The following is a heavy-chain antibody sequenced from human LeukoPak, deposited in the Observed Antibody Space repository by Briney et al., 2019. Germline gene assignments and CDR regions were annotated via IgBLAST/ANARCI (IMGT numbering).Heavy chain of an antibody. J-gene: IGHJ6*03. CDR1: GFTISNNY. D-gene: IGHD2-15*01. V-gene: IGHV3-66*01. CDR2: IYSGGFT. CDR3: TRGIVVVVAANYHYYMDV. Sequence: GGSLRLSCAASGFTISNNYIRWLRQAPGKGLEWVSHIYSGGFTQFAGSVRGRFTISRDNAKNSLYLQMNSLRAEDTALYYCTRGIVVVVAANYHYYMDVWGKGTTVTVSS.